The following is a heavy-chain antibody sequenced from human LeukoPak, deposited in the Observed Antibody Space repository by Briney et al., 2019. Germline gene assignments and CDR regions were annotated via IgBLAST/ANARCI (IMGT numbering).Heavy chain of an antibody. D-gene: IGHD3-22*01. V-gene: IGHV1-69*04. CDR2: IFPIFGIA. J-gene: IGHJ4*02. Sequence: ASVKLSCKASGGTFSSYAISWVRQAPGQGLEWMGRIFPIFGIANYAQKFQGRVTITADKSTSTAYMELSSLRSEDTAVYYCARGYYYDSSGYSASGMSLDYWGQGTLVTVSS. CDR1: GGTFSSYA. CDR3: ARGYYYDSSGYSASGMSLDY.